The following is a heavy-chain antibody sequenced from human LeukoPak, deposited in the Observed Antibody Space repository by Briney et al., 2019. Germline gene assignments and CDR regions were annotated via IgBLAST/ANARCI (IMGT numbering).Heavy chain of an antibody. J-gene: IGHJ4*02. Sequence: GASVKASCKASGGTFSSYAISWVRQAPGQGLEWMGGIIPIFGTANYAQKFQGRVTITADESTSTAYMELSSLRSEDTAVYYCARGYSYGHKGRYYFDCWGQGTLVTVSS. V-gene: IGHV1-69*01. D-gene: IGHD5-18*01. CDR3: ARGYSYGHKGRYYFDC. CDR1: GGTFSSYA. CDR2: IIPIFGTA.